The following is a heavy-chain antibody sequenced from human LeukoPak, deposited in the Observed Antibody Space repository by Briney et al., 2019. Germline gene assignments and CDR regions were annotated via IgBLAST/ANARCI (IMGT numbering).Heavy chain of an antibody. CDR3: ARVLYDYYFDY. J-gene: IGHJ4*02. CDR1: GGSFSSGGHY. CDR2: ISYSGIA. D-gene: IGHD2/OR15-2a*01. Sequence: SETLSLTCAVSGGSFSSGGHYWSWIRHHPGKGLEWLACISYSGIAYYNPSLKSRLTISVDTSKNQFSLELSSVTAADTALYYCARVLYDYYFDYWGQGTLVTVSS. V-gene: IGHV4-31*11.